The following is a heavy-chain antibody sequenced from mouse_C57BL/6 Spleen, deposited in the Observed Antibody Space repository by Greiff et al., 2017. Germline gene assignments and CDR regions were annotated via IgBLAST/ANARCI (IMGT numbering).Heavy chain of an antibody. CDR3: ARADYGEAMDY. V-gene: IGHV3-6*01. Sequence: EVQLQESGPGLVKPSQSLSLTCSVTGYSITSGYYWNWIRQFPGNKLEWMGYISYDGSNNYNPSLKNRISITRDTSKNQFFLKLNSVTTEDTATYYCARADYGEAMDYWGQGTSVTVSS. D-gene: IGHD2-4*01. J-gene: IGHJ4*01. CDR1: GYSITSGYY. CDR2: ISYDGSN.